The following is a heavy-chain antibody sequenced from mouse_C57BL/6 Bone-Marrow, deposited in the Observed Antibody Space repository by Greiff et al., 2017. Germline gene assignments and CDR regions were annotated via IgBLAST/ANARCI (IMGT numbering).Heavy chain of an antibody. V-gene: IGHV1-59*01. CDR1: GYTFTSYW. Sequence: QVQLKQPGAELVRPGTSVKLSCKASGYTFTSYWMHWVKQRPGQGLEWIGVINPSDSYTNYNQKFKGKATLTVDTSSSTAYMQLSSLTSEDSAVYYRSRDLLRLWYFDVWGTGTTGTVSS. CDR2: INPSDSYT. D-gene: IGHD1-2*01. J-gene: IGHJ1*03. CDR3: SRDLLRLWYFDV.